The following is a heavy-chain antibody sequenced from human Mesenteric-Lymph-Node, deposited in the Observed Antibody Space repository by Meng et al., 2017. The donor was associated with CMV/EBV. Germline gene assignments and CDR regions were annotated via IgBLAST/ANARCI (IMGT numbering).Heavy chain of an antibody. V-gene: IGHV4-38-2*02. CDR2: IYYGGST. Sequence: SETLSLTCTVSDYSISSFYWGWIRQPPGKGLEWIGSIYYGGSTYYNPSLKGRVTISVDTSKNQFSLKLSSVTAADTAVYYCARGRDGYNPWGQGNLVTVSS. CDR3: ARGRDGYNP. CDR1: DYSISSFY. J-gene: IGHJ4*02. D-gene: IGHD5-24*01.